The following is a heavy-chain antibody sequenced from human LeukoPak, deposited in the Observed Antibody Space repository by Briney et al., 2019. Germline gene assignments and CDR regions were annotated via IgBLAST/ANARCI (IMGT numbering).Heavy chain of an antibody. D-gene: IGHD6-19*01. CDR3: ARDRGSSGWYHWFDP. J-gene: IGHJ5*02. Sequence: GASVKVSCKASGYTFTGYYMHWVRQAPGQGLEWMGWINPNSGGTNYAQKFQGRVTMTRDTSISTAYMELSRLRCDDTAVYYCARDRGSSGWYHWFDPWGQGTLVTVSS. CDR1: GYTFTGYY. CDR2: INPNSGGT. V-gene: IGHV1-2*02.